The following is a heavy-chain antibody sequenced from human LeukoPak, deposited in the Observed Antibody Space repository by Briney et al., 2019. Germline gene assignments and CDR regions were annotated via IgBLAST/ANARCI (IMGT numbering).Heavy chain of an antibody. J-gene: IGHJ4*02. V-gene: IGHV4-39*07. CDR1: GGSISSSSYY. CDR2: IYYSGST. CDR3: ARTTIDCFDY. D-gene: IGHD5-12*01. Sequence: SETLSLTCTVSGGSISSSSYYWGWIRQPPGKGLEWIVSIYYSGSTYYNPSLKSRVTISVDTSKNQFSLKLSSVTAADTAVYYCARTTIDCFDYWGQGTLVTVSS.